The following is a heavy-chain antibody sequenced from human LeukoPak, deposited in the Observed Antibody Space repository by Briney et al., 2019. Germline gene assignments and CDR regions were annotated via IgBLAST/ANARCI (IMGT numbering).Heavy chain of an antibody. CDR2: VKRDGSIT. V-gene: IGHV3-74*01. D-gene: IGHD6-6*01. Sequence: GGSLRLSCAASGFTFSSQWMYWVRQAPGKGLVWVSRVKRDGSITEYADSVKGRLTISRDNAKNTLYMQMNSLRAEDTGVYYCARGGLYGGSSLDSWGQGTLVTVSS. CDR1: GFTFSSQW. CDR3: ARGGLYGGSSLDS. J-gene: IGHJ4*02.